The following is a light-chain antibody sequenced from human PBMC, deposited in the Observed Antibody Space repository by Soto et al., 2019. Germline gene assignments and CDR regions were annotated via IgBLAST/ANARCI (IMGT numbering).Light chain of an antibody. Sequence: QSPATLSLSPGERATLSCRASQSVRSYLAWYQQKPGQAPRLLIYDASNRATGIPARFSGSGSGTDFTLTIGSLEPEDFAVYYCQQRSSWPSITFGQGTRLEI. J-gene: IGKJ5*01. CDR3: QQRSSWPSIT. CDR1: QSVRSY. CDR2: DAS. V-gene: IGKV3-11*01.